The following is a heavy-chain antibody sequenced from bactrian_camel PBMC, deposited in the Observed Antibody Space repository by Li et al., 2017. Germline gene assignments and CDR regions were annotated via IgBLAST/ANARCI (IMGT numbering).Heavy chain of an antibody. Sequence: HVQLVESGGGSVQAGGSLRLSCAASGYMDSASTCMAWFRQTPGEEREEVASIENDGTTSYAASVKGRFTISQDVANNKLSLQMNSLKVEDTSMYYCAADLSRQCLMDGLNVPNTNFGYWGQETQVTVS. CDR2: IENDGTT. CDR3: AADLSRQCLMDGLNVPNTNFGY. J-gene: IGHJ6*01. CDR1: GYMDSASTC. V-gene: IGHV3S53*01. D-gene: IGHD1*01.